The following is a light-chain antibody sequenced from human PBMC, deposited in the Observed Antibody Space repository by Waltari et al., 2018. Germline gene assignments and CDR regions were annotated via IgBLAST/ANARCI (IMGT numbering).Light chain of an antibody. J-gene: IGLJ3*02. CDR2: RDN. CDR1: SSNIGSHY. CDR3: STWDDSLSAWV. Sequence: QSVLIQPPSASGTPGQRVTISCSGSSSNIGSHYLCWYQPLPGAAPKLLLFRDNQRPSGVPDRFSASKFGTSASMAISGLRSEDEADYVCSTWDDSLSAWVFGGGTKLTVL. V-gene: IGLV1-47*01.